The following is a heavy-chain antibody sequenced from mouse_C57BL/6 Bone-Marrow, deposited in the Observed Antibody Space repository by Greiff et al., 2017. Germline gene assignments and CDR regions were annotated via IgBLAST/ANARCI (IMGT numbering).Heavy chain of an antibody. CDR1: GSTFTSYW. CDR2: IDPSDSYT. V-gene: IGHV1-59*01. J-gene: IGHJ3*01. CDR3: ARNAY. Sequence: VQLQQPGAELVRPGPSVKLSCKASGSTFTSYWMPWVKQRPGQGLEWIGVIDPSDSYTNYNQKFKGKATLTVDKSSSTAYMQLSSLTSEDSAVYYCARNAYWGQGTLVTVSA.